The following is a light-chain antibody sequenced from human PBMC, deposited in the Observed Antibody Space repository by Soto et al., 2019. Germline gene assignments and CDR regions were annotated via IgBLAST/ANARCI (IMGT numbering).Light chain of an antibody. Sequence: QSVLTQPPSVSAAPGQKVTISCSGSSSDIGSNYVSWYQHLPGTAPKLLIYETYNRPSGIPDRFSGSKSGTSATLGITGLQTGDEADYYCGTWDSSLSADVFGTGTKVTV. CDR2: ETY. CDR3: GTWDSSLSADV. CDR1: SSDIGSNY. V-gene: IGLV1-51*02. J-gene: IGLJ1*01.